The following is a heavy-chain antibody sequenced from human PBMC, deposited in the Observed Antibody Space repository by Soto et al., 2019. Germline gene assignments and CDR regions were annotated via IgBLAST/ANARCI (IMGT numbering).Heavy chain of an antibody. V-gene: IGHV3-20*04. CDR2: INWNGGST. J-gene: IGHJ4*02. CDR3: ARLSSSGWYGPGRY. D-gene: IGHD6-19*01. Sequence: EVQLVESGGGVVRPGGSLRLSCAASGFTFDDYGMSWVRQAPGKGLEWVSGINWNGGSTGYADSVKGRFTIYRDNAKNSLDLQMNSLRAKEAALYYCARLSSSGWYGPGRYWGQGTLVTVSP. CDR1: GFTFDDYG.